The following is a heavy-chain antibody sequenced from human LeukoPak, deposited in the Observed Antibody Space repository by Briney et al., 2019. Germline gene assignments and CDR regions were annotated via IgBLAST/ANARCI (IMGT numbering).Heavy chain of an antibody. D-gene: IGHD5-18*01. CDR2: ISYDGSNK. CDR3: ARDLHRYSYGYSATDY. Sequence: GGSLRLSCAASGFTFSSYAMHWVRQAPGKGLEWVAVISYDGSNKYYADSVKGRFTISRDNSKNTLYLQMNSLRAEDTAVYYCARDLHRYSYGYSATDYWGQGTLVTVSS. V-gene: IGHV3-30-3*01. J-gene: IGHJ4*02. CDR1: GFTFSSYA.